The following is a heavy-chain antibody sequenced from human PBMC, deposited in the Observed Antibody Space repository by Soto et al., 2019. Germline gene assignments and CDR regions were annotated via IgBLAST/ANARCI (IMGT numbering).Heavy chain of an antibody. CDR1: GFTFSSYW. D-gene: IGHD6-13*01. Sequence: EVQLVESGGGLVQPGGPLRLSCAASGFTFSSYWMSWVRQAPGKGLEWVANIKQDGSEKDYVDSVKGRFTISRDNAKNSLYLQMNSLRAEDTAVYYCARDQRSSSWYYYYYGMDVWGQGTTVTVSS. CDR3: ARDQRSSSWYYYYYGMDV. J-gene: IGHJ6*02. V-gene: IGHV3-7*05. CDR2: IKQDGSEK.